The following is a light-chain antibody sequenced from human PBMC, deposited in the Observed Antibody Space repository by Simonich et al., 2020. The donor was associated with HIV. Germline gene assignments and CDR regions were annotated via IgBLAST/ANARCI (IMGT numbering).Light chain of an antibody. CDR1: QSVSSSY. CDR3: QQYGSSPTWT. Sequence: EIVLTQSPGTLSLSPGERATLPCRASQSVSSSYLAWFQQKPGLAPRLLIYDASIRATGIPDRFSGSRSGTDFTLTISRLEPEDFAVYYCQQYGSSPTWTFGQGTKVEIK. CDR2: DAS. J-gene: IGKJ1*01. V-gene: IGKV3D-20*01.